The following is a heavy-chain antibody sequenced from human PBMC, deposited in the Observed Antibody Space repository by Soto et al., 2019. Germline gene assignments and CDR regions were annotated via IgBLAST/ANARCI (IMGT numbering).Heavy chain of an antibody. CDR2: ISYDGSNK. CDR3: AKEGYCTNGVCNDAFDI. V-gene: IGHV3-30*18. CDR1: GFTFSSYG. J-gene: IGHJ3*02. Sequence: GGSLRLSCAASGFTFSSYGMHWVRQAPGKGLEWVAVISYDGSNKYYADSVKGRFTISRDNSKNTLYLQMNSLRAEDTAVYYCAKEGYCTNGVCNDAFDIWGQGTMVTVSS. D-gene: IGHD2-8*01.